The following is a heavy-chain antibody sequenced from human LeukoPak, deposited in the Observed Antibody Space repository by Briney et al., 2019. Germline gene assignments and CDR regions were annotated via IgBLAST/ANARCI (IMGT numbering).Heavy chain of an antibody. J-gene: IGHJ4*02. CDR3: ARVKGIQAIVLMVYAIQGYFDY. V-gene: IGHV1-18*01. CDR2: ISAYNGNT. CDR1: GYTFTSYG. D-gene: IGHD2-8*01. Sequence: RGASVKVSCKASGYTFTSYGISWVRQAPGQGLEWMGWISAYNGNTNYAQKLQGRVTMTTDTSTSTAYMELRSLRSDDTAVYYCARVKGIQAIVLMVYAIQGYFDYWGQGTLVTVSS.